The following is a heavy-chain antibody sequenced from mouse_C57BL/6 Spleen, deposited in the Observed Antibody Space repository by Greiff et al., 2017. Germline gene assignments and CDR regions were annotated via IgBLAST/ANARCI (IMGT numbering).Heavy chain of an antibody. CDR3: AREVYYGSISYFDV. CDR2: ISAGGSYT. Sequence: EVQLQESGGGLVKPGGSLKLSCAASGFTFSSYAMSWVRQTPEKRLEWVATISAGGSYTSYPDNVKGRFPISRDTAKNNLYLQMRHLMSKDTAMSDFAREVYYGSISYFDVWGTGTPVTVSS. D-gene: IGHD1-1*01. V-gene: IGHV5-4*01. CDR1: GFTFSSYA. J-gene: IGHJ1*03.